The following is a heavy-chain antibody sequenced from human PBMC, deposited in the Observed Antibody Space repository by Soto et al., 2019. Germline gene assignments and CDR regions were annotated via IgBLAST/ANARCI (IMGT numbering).Heavy chain of an antibody. CDR3: ARDQGSSSLKNNWFDP. CDR1: CYTFTSYG. Sequence: ASVKVSCKAACYTFTSYGISWVRQAPGQGLEWMGWISAYNGNTNYAQKLQGRVTMTTDTSTSTAYMELRSLRSDDTAVYYCARDQGSSSLKNNWFDPWGQGTLVTVSS. D-gene: IGHD6-13*01. CDR2: ISAYNGNT. V-gene: IGHV1-18*04. J-gene: IGHJ5*02.